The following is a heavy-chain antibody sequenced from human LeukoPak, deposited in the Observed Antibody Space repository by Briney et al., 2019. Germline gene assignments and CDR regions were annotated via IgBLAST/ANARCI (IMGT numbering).Heavy chain of an antibody. CDR3: AKDFWSGYHSGYFDY. J-gene: IGHJ4*02. CDR1: GFTFSDYD. CDR2: IRYDGSNT. V-gene: IGHV3-30*02. D-gene: IGHD3-3*01. Sequence: TGGSLRLSCAASGFTFSDYDMHWVRQAAGKGLEWGTFIRYDGSNTYYIDSVKGRFTISRDDSKNTLYLQMKSLRAEDTAVYYCAKDFWSGYHSGYFDYWGQGTLVTVSS.